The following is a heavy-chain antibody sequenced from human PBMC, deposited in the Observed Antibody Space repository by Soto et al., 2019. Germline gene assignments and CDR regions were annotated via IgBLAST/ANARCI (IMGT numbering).Heavy chain of an antibody. J-gene: IGHJ4*02. V-gene: IGHV1-69*13. CDR3: SILTFIRILLFNSTGYYPTPPYYFDY. CDR1: GGTFSSYA. Sequence: SVKVFCKASGGTFSSYAISWVRQAPGQGLEWMGRIIPIFGTANYAQKFQGRDTITADESTSTAYMELSSLRSEDTAVYYCSILTFIRILLFNSTGYYPTPPYYFDYCGQVTLVTVSS. D-gene: IGHD3-22*01. CDR2: IIPIFGTA.